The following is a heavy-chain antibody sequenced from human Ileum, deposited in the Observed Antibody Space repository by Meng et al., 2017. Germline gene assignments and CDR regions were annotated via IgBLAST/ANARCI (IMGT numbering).Heavy chain of an antibody. CDR2: VNHDGGT. CDR3: AREGSWFGADY. Sequence: QVQLQPGGAGLLKPPETLSLTCTVYGASFTGYSWTWIRQSPGKGLEWIGEVNHDGGTNYSPSLKSRVIISIDTSKNQFSLKLTAVTATDAVVYYCAREGSWFGADYWGQGTLVTVSS. CDR1: GASFTGYS. V-gene: IGHV4-34*02. D-gene: IGHD3-10*01. J-gene: IGHJ4*02.